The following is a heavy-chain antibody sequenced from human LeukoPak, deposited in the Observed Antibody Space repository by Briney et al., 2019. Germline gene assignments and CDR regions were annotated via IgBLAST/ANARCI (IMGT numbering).Heavy chain of an antibody. D-gene: IGHD6-13*01. CDR1: GFTFSSYD. V-gene: IGHV3-13*01. J-gene: IGHJ4*02. CDR3: ASSPSYSSSWYALDS. Sequence: GGSLRLSCAASGFTFSSYDMHWVRQATGKGLEWVSAIGTTGDTYYSHSVRGRFTISRENAKNSLFLQMNSLRAGDTAVYFCASSPSYSSSWYALDSWGRGTLVTVSS. CDR2: IGTTGDT.